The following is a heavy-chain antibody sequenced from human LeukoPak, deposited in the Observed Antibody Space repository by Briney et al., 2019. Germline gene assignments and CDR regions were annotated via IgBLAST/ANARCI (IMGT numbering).Heavy chain of an antibody. V-gene: IGHV1-8*01. CDR1: GYTFTSYD. D-gene: IGHD4-17*01. J-gene: IGHJ6*02. Sequence: ASVKVSCKASGYTFTSYDINWVRQATGQGLEWMGWMNPNSGNTGYAQKFQGRVTMTRNTSISTAYMELSSLRSEDTAVYYCAREDDYGDYVHYYYGMDVWGQGTTVTVSS. CDR3: AREDDYGDYVHYYYGMDV. CDR2: MNPNSGNT.